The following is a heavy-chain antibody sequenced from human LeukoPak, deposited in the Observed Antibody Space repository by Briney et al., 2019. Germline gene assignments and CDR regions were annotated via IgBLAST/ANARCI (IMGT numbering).Heavy chain of an antibody. CDR3: ATRIVGATACDY. CDR2: IYSGGST. CDR1: GSTVSSNY. D-gene: IGHD1-26*01. J-gene: IGHJ4*02. V-gene: IGHV3-53*01. Sequence: GGSLRLSCAASGSTVSSNYMSWVRQAPGKGLEWVSVIYSGGSTYYADSVKGRFTISRDNSKNTLYLQMNSLRAEDTAVYYCATRIVGATACDYWGQGTLVTVSS.